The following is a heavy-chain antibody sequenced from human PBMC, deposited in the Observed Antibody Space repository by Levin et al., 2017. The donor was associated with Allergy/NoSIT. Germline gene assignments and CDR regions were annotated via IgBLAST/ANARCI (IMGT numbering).Heavy chain of an antibody. Sequence: GGSLRLSCTASGFTVSSIYISWVRQAPGKGLEWVSVIYSGGSTYYADSVKGRFTISRDNSKNMVHVQMNSLRAEDTAVYYCAGNLPFDPWGQGTLVTVSS. J-gene: IGHJ5*02. V-gene: IGHV3-66*01. D-gene: IGHD2-2*01. CDR2: IYSGGST. CDR1: GFTVSSIY. CDR3: AGNLPFDP.